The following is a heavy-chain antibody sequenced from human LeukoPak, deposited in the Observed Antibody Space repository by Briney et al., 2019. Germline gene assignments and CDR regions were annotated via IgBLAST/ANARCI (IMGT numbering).Heavy chain of an antibody. Sequence: GGALRLSCATSGFTFSKYARSWVRQAPGKGLEWVSAISGSGGNTYYADSVKGRCTISRDNSKNSLYLQMNSLRAEDTAVYYCAKGSPAPDYWGKGTLVTVS. CDR1: GFTFSKYA. CDR2: ISGSGGNT. V-gene: IGHV3-23*01. CDR3: AKGSPAPDY. J-gene: IGHJ4*02.